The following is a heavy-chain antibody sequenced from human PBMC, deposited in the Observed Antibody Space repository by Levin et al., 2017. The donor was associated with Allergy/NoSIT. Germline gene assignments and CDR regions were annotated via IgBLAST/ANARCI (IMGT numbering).Heavy chain of an antibody. V-gene: IGHV3-66*01. CDR3: ARWGSYGYSYYFDY. CDR1: GFTVSSNY. D-gene: IGHD5-18*01. Sequence: GESLKISCAASGFTVSSNYMSWVRQAPGKGLEWVSVIYSGGSTYYADSVKGRFTNSRDNSKNTLYLQMNSLRAEDTAVYYCARWGSYGYSYYFDYWGQGTLVTVSS. J-gene: IGHJ4*02. CDR2: IYSGGST.